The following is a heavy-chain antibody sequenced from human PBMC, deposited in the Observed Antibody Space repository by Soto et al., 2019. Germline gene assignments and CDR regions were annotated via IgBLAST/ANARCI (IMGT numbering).Heavy chain of an antibody. CDR3: VSRITSWVFDY. D-gene: IGHD2-2*01. V-gene: IGHV3-53*01. J-gene: IGHJ4*01. Sequence: PGGSLRLSCLASGFIVTSNYMYWVRQAPGKGLEWVSAMYGGGDIHYADYVKGRFTISRDTSENTVYLQMDNLRAEDTAVYFCVSRITSWVFDYWGKGT. CDR1: GFIVTSNY. CDR2: MYGGGDI.